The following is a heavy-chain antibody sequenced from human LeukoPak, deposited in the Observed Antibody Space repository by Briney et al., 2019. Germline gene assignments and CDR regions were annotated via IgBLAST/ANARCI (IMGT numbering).Heavy chain of an antibody. CDR1: GYSFTSYW. CDR2: IYPGDSDT. V-gene: IGHV5-51*01. CDR3: AGRYYEILTGSSRADAFDI. J-gene: IGHJ3*02. D-gene: IGHD3-9*01. Sequence: PGESLKISCKGSGYSFTSYWIGWVRQMPGKGLEWMGIIYPGDSDTRYSPSFQGQVTISADKSISTAYLQWSSLKASDTAMYYCAGRYYEILTGSSRADAFDIWGQGTMVTVSS.